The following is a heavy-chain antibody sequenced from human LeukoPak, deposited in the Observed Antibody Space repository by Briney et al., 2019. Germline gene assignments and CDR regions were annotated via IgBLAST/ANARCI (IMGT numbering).Heavy chain of an antibody. CDR2: ISSSGSTI. D-gene: IGHD1-7*01. V-gene: IGHV3-48*03. CDR1: GFTFSSYE. Sequence: GGSLRLSCAASGFTFSSYEMNWVRQAPGKGLEWVSYISSSGSTIYYADSVKGRFTISRDNAKNSLYLQMNNLRVEDTAVYYCARAGLYNWNYEGTAYFDYWGQGTLVTVSS. J-gene: IGHJ4*02. CDR3: ARAGLYNWNYEGTAYFDY.